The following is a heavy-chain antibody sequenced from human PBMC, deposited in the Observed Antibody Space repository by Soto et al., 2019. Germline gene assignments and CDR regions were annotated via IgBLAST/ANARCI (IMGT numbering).Heavy chain of an antibody. CDR2: IWYDGSNK. J-gene: IGHJ6*02. Sequence: GGSLRLSCAASGFTFSSYGMHWVRQAPGKGLEWVAVIWYDGSNKYYADSVKGRFTISRDNSKNTLYLQMNSLRAEDTAVYYCARVLHDYGGNWMNYYYYGMDVWGQGTTVTVSS. V-gene: IGHV3-33*01. D-gene: IGHD4-17*01. CDR1: GFTFSSYG. CDR3: ARVLHDYGGNWMNYYYYGMDV.